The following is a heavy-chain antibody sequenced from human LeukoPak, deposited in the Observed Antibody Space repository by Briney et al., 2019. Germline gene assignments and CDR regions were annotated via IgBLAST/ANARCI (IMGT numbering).Heavy chain of an antibody. CDR2: IKQDGSEK. J-gene: IGHJ4*02. CDR1: GFIFSTYW. V-gene: IGHV3-7*01. Sequence: PGGSLRLSCAASGFIFSTYWMSWVRQAPGKGLEWVANIKQDGSEKYYVDSVKGRFTISRGDAKNSLYLQMNSLRAEDTAVYYCARSGITPLNYWGQGTLVTVSS. CDR3: ARSGITPLNY. D-gene: IGHD1-14*01.